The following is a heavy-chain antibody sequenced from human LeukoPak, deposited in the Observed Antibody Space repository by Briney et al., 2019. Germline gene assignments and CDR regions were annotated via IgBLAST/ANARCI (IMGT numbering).Heavy chain of an antibody. V-gene: IGHV4-4*07. D-gene: IGHD3-9*01. CDR1: GGSISSYY. CDR2: IYTSGST. J-gene: IGHJ4*02. CDR3: ARERYDILTGYYTFDY. Sequence: TSETLSLTCTVSGGSISSYYWSWIRQPAGKGLEWIGRIYTSGSTNYNTSLKSRVTISVDTSKNQYSLTLSSVTAADTAVYYCARERYDILTGYYTFDYWGQGTLVTVSS.